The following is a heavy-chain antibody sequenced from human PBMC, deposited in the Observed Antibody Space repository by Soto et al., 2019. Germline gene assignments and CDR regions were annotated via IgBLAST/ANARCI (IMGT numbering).Heavy chain of an antibody. CDR2: ISSSNSYT. Sequence: GGSLRLSCAASGFTFSDYYMSWIREAPEKGLAWVSHISSSNSYTNYADSVKGRFTISRDNAKNSLYLQMNSLRVEDTAVYYCARDSYSENDFVDYWGQGTLVTVSS. D-gene: IGHD4-4*01. CDR3: ARDSYSENDFVDY. V-gene: IGHV3-11*06. J-gene: IGHJ4*02. CDR1: GFTFSDYY.